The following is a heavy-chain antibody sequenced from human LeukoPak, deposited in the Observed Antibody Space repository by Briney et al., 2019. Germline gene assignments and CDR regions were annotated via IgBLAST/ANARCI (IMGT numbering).Heavy chain of an antibody. J-gene: IGHJ4*02. CDR1: GFTFSNAW. CDR3: ARGSIVVVPAAIDY. Sequence: GGSLRLSCAASGFTFSNAWMSWVRQAPGKGLVWVSRINGDGSSTSYADSVKGRFTISRDNAKNTLYLQMNSLRAEDTAVYYCARGSIVVVPAAIDYWGQGTLVTVSS. V-gene: IGHV3-74*01. D-gene: IGHD2-2*01. CDR2: INGDGSST.